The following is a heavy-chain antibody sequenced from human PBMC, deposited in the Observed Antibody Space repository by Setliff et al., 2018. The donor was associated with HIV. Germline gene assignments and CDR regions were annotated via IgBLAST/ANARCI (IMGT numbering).Heavy chain of an antibody. CDR3: ARDSNPRRSWYSGDAFDI. V-gene: IGHV1-18*01. Sequence: ASVKVSCKASGYTFISYGISWVRQAPGQGLEGMGWISAYNGNTNYAQKLQGRVTMTTDTSTSTAYMELRSLRSDDTAVYYCARDSNPRRSWYSGDAFDIWGQGTMVTVS. CDR2: ISAYNGNT. J-gene: IGHJ3*02. D-gene: IGHD6-13*01. CDR1: GYTFISYG.